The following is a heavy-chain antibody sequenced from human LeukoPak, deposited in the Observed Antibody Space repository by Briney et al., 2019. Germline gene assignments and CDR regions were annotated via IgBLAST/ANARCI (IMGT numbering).Heavy chain of an antibody. D-gene: IGHD6-13*01. CDR1: GFTFSSYA. J-gene: IGHJ5*02. CDR3: ARAAYSSSFNWFDP. CDR2: ISYDGGST. V-gene: IGHV3-64*02. Sequence: GGSLRLSCAASGFTFSSYAMHWVRQAPEKGLEYVAAISYDGGSTYYADSVKGRFTISRDNAKNTLYLQMNSLRAEDTAVYYCARAAYSSSFNWFDPWGQGTLVTVSS.